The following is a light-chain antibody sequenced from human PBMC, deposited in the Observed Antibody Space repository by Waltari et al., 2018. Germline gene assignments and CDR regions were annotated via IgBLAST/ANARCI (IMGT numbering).Light chain of an antibody. Sequence: EIVLTQSPATLSLSPRDRATLSCRASQSVRSFLAWYQHKPGQAPRRLIYEASKRATGVPDRFSGSGSGTDFSLTISSLEPEDFAVYYCQQCDNWPPLTFGGGTKVE. CDR1: QSVRSF. V-gene: IGKV3-11*01. CDR3: QQCDNWPPLT. J-gene: IGKJ4*01. CDR2: EAS.